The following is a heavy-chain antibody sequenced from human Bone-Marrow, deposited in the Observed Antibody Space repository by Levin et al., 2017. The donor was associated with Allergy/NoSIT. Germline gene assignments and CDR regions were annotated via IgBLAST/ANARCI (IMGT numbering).Heavy chain of an antibody. Sequence: SQTLSLTCAISGDSVSSNSAAWNWIRQSPSRGLEWLGRTYYRSKWYNDYAVSVKSRITINPDTSKNQFSLQLNSVTPEDTAVYYCARALGCSGDNCYLFDSWGQGTLVTVSS. V-gene: IGHV6-1*01. J-gene: IGHJ4*02. CDR2: TYYRSKWYN. CDR1: GDSVSSNSAA. D-gene: IGHD2-15*01. CDR3: ARALGCSGDNCYLFDS.